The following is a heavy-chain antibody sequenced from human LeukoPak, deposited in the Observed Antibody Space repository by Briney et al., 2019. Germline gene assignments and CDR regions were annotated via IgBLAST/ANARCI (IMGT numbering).Heavy chain of an antibody. CDR2: IYYSGST. CDR3: ARHLRLRRIY. J-gene: IGHJ4*02. CDR1: GGSISSSSYY. D-gene: IGHD5/OR15-5a*01. Sequence: SETLSLTCTVSGGSISSSSYYWGWIRQPPGKGLEWIGSIYYSGSTHYNPSLKSRVTISVDTSKNQFSLKLSSVTAADTAVYYCARHLRLRRIYWGQGTLVTVSS. V-gene: IGHV4-39*01.